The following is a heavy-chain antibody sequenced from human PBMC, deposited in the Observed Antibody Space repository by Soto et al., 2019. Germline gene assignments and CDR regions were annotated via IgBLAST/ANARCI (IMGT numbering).Heavy chain of an antibody. CDR2: IYYSGST. J-gene: IGHJ4*02. D-gene: IGHD6-19*01. V-gene: IGHV4-59*01. Sequence: SETLSLTCTVSGGSISSYYWSWIRQPPGKGLEWIGYIYYSGSTNYNPSLKSRVTISVDTSKNQFSLKLSSVTAADTAVYYCARGLDSSGCLDYWGQGTLVTVSS. CDR3: ARGLDSSGCLDY. CDR1: GGSISSYY.